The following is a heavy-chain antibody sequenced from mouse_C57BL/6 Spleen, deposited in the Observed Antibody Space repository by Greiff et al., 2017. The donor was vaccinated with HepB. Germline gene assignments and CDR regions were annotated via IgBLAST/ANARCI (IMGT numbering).Heavy chain of an antibody. CDR2: IDPSDSYT. V-gene: IGHV1-50*01. D-gene: IGHD3-1*01. Sequence: QVHVKQPGAELVKPGASVKLSCKASGYTFTSYWMQWVKQRPGQGLEWIGEIDPSDSYTNYNQKFKGKATLTVDTSSSTAYMQLSSLTSEDSAVYYCARSGDATGAMDYWGQGTSVTVSS. J-gene: IGHJ4*01. CDR1: GYTFTSYW. CDR3: ARSGDATGAMDY.